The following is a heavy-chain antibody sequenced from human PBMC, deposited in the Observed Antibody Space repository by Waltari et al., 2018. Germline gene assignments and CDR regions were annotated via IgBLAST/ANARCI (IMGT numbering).Heavy chain of an antibody. V-gene: IGHV4-59*01. J-gene: IGHJ4*02. CDR2: IYYSGST. D-gene: IGHD3-10*01. CDR3: ARSDYYGSGSKASSLDG. CDR1: GGSISSYY. Sequence: QVQLQESGPGLVKPSETLSLTCTVSGGSISSYYWSWIRQPPGKGLEWIGYIYYSGSTNYNPSLKSRVTISVDTSKNQFSLKLSSVTAADTAVYYCARSDYYGSGSKASSLDGWGQGTLVTVSS.